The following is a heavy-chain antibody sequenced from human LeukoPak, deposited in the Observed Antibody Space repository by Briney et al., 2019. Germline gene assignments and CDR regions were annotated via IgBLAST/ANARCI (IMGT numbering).Heavy chain of an antibody. V-gene: IGHV1-8*03. J-gene: IGHJ5*02. D-gene: IGHD3-3*01. CDR1: GYTFTSYD. CDR2: MNPNSGNT. CDR3: ARALLAWEWLLHP. Sequence: GASVKVSCKASGYTFTSYDINWVRQATGQGREWRGWMNPNSGNTGCAQKFQRRVTITRNTSLSTAYMELSSLRSEDTAVYYCARALLAWEWLLHPWGQGTLVTVSS.